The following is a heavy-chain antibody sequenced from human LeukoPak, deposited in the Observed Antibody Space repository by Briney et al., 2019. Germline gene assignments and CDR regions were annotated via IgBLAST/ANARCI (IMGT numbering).Heavy chain of an antibody. CDR3: ARTRIAAPYNWFDP. CDR1: GGSVSSGSYY. Sequence: SETLSLTCTVSGGSVSSGSYYWSWIRQPPGKGLEWIGYIYYSGSTNYNPSLKSRVTISVDTSKNQFSLKLSSVTAADTAVYYCARTRIAAPYNWFDPWGQGTLVTASS. CDR2: IYYSGST. D-gene: IGHD2-15*01. J-gene: IGHJ5*02. V-gene: IGHV4-61*01.